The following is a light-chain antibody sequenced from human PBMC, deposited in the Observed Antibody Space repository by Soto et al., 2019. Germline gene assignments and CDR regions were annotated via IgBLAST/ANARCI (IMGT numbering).Light chain of an antibody. J-gene: IGLJ1*01. CDR3: QSYATGLGGLDV. V-gene: IGLV1-40*01. CDR1: SSNIGAGYD. Sequence: QSVLTQPPSVSGAPGQRVTISCTGSSSNIGAGYDVHWYQQLPGTAPKLLIYGNNNRPSGVPDRFSGSKSGTSASLAVTGLQAEDEADYYCQSYATGLGGLDVFGTGTKVTVL. CDR2: GNN.